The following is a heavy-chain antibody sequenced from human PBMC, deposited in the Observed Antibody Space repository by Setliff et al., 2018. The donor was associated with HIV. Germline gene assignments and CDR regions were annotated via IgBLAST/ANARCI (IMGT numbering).Heavy chain of an antibody. CDR1: GGSISTNSYY. Sequence: SETLSLTCTVSGGSISTNSYYWGWIRQPPRKGLEWIGRICYRGNTYYNPSLKSRLTISVDTSKNQFSLNLSSVTAADTAVYYCARRSPGGGYYMDVWGKGTTVTVSS. CDR2: ICYRGNT. D-gene: IGHD3-16*01. V-gene: IGHV4-39*01. CDR3: ARRSPGGGYYMDV. J-gene: IGHJ6*03.